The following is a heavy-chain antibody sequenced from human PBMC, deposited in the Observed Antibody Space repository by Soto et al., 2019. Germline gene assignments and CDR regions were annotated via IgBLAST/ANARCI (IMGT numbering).Heavy chain of an antibody. CDR2: IDPSDSQT. V-gene: IGHV5-10-1*01. CDR3: ARQIYDSDTGPNFQYYFDS. D-gene: IGHD3-22*01. J-gene: IGHJ4*02. CDR1: GYSFAGYW. Sequence: GESLKISCKGSGYSFAGYWITWVRQKPGKGLEWMGRIDPSDSQTYYSPSFRGHVTISVTKSITTVFLQWSSLRASDTAMYYCARQIYDSDTGPNFQYYFDSWGQGTPVTVST.